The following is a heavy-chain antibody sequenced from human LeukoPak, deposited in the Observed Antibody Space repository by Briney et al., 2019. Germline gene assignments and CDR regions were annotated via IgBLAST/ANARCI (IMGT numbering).Heavy chain of an antibody. CDR3: ASRNYYDSGSYGIDY. CDR1: GFTFSNYA. D-gene: IGHD3-22*01. Sequence: GGSLRLSCAASGFTFSNYAMTWVRQAPGEGLEWVSSLSGSGGSTYYADSVKGRFTISRDNSKNTLYLQMNSLRAEDTAISYCASRNYYDSGSYGIDYWGQGTMVTVSS. CDR2: LSGSGGST. V-gene: IGHV3-23*01. J-gene: IGHJ4*02.